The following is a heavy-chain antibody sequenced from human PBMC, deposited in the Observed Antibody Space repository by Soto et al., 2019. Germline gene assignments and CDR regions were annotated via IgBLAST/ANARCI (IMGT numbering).Heavy chain of an antibody. Sequence: PGGSLRLNCAASGFTFSSYSMHWVRQAPGKGLECVAVISYDGSNKYYADSVKGRFTISRDNSKNTLYLQMNSLRAEDTAVYYCAKVERIDCSSTSCYPHYGMDVWGQVTTVPVYS. J-gene: IGHJ6*02. CDR1: GFTFSSYS. CDR3: AKVERIDCSSTSCYPHYGMDV. CDR2: ISYDGSNK. V-gene: IGHV3-30*18. D-gene: IGHD2-2*01.